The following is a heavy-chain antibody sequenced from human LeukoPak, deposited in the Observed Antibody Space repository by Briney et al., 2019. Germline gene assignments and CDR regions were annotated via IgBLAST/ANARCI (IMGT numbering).Heavy chain of an antibody. J-gene: IGHJ4*02. V-gene: IGHV4-39*01. CDR3: ARRRSSITRIDY. Sequence: SETLSLTCTVSGGFISSSSYYWGWIRQPPGKGLEWIGSIYYRGSTYYNPSLKSRVTISVDTSKNQFSLKLSSVTAADTAVYYCARRRSSITRIDYWGQGTLVTVSS. D-gene: IGHD6-13*01. CDR1: GGFISSSSYY. CDR2: IYYRGST.